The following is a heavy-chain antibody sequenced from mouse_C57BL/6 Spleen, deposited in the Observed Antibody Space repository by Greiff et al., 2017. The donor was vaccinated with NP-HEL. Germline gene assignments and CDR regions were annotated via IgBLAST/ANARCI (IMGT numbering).Heavy chain of an antibody. CDR3: ARKSSYDYFDY. CDR1: GYTFTSYW. CDR2: IDPSDSYT. V-gene: IGHV1-69*01. D-gene: IGHD1-1*01. Sequence: QVQLQQPGAELVMPGASVKLSCKASGYTFTSYWMHWVKQRPGQGLEWIGEIDPSDSYTNYNQKFKGKSTLTVDKSSSTAYVQLSSLTSEDSAVYYCARKSSYDYFDYWGQGTTLTVSS. J-gene: IGHJ2*01.